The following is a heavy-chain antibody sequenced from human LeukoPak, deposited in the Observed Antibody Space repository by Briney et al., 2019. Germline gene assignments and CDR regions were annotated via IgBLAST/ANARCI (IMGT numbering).Heavy chain of an antibody. Sequence: GGSLRLSCAASGFTFSSYWMSWVRQAPGKGLEWVANIKQDGSEKYYVDSVKGRFTISRDNAKNSLCLQMNSLRAEDTAVYYCARAQRITMVRGVNYYGMDVWGKGTTVTVSS. V-gene: IGHV3-7*03. CDR1: GFTFSSYW. CDR3: ARAQRITMVRGVNYYGMDV. CDR2: IKQDGSEK. D-gene: IGHD3-10*01. J-gene: IGHJ6*04.